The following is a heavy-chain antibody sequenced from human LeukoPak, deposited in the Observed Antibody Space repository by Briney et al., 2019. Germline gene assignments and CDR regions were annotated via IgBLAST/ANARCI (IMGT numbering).Heavy chain of an antibody. CDR3: ARDLRVVVADYYYYYGMDV. D-gene: IGHD2-15*01. CDR2: IYSGGST. V-gene: IGHV3-53*04. Sequence: TGGSLRLSCAASGFTVSSNYMSWVRQAPGKGLEWVSVIYSGGSTYYADSVKGRFTISRHNSKNTLYLQMNSLRAEDTAVYYCARDLRVVVADYYYYYGMDVWGQGTTVTVSS. CDR1: GFTVSSNY. J-gene: IGHJ6*02.